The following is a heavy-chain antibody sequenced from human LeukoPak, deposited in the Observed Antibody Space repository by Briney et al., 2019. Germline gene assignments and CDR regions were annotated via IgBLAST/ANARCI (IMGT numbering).Heavy chain of an antibody. Sequence: GKSLRLSCAASGFTFRSYGMHWVRQAPGKGLEWVSFIWYDGSDKYYADSVKGRFTISRDNSKSTLYLQMNTLRAEDTAVYYCASYGSGTLGVPAHYWGQGTLVTVSS. D-gene: IGHD3-10*01. CDR1: GFTFRSYG. J-gene: IGHJ4*02. V-gene: IGHV3-33*08. CDR2: IWYDGSDK. CDR3: ASYGSGTLGVPAHY.